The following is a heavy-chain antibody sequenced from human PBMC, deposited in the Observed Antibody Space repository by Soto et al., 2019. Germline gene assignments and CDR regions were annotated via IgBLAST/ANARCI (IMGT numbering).Heavy chain of an antibody. CDR3: AKGAVAGTPTSYYYYGMDV. CDR1: GGTFRTYA. CDR2: IIPIFGTV. Sequence: QVQLLQSGAEVKKPGSSVSVSCEASGGTFRTYAISWVRRAPGQGLEWMGEIIPIFGTVNYAQKFQGRVTITADESTTTVYMRSLRSEDTAVYYCAKGAVAGTPTSYYYYGMDVWGQGTTVTVSS. D-gene: IGHD6-19*01. V-gene: IGHV1-69*12. J-gene: IGHJ6*02.